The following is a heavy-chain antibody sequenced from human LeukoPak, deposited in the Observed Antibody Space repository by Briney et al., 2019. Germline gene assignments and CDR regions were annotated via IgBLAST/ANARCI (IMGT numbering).Heavy chain of an antibody. CDR1: GGSFSGYY. CDR3: ARGPGGNCSSTSCRTYYMDV. V-gene: IGHV4-34*01. CDR2: INHSGST. J-gene: IGHJ6*03. Sequence: SETLSLTCAVYGGSFSGYYWSWIRQPPGKGLEWIGEINHSGSTNYNPSLKSRVTISVDTSKNQFSLKLSSVTAADTAVYYCARGPGGNCSSTSCRTYYMDVWGKGTTVTVSS. D-gene: IGHD2-2*01.